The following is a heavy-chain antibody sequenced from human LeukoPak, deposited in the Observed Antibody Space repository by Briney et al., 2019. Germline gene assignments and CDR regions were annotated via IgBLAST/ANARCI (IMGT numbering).Heavy chain of an antibody. Sequence: SETLSLTCTVSGGSISSYYWSWIRQPPGKGLEWIGYIYYSGSTNYNPSLKSRVTISVDTSKNQFSLKLSSVTAADTAVYCCARYGTQLVRENWFDPWGQGTLVTVSS. CDR3: ARYGTQLVRENWFDP. CDR1: GGSISSYY. CDR2: IYYSGST. J-gene: IGHJ5*02. V-gene: IGHV4-59*01. D-gene: IGHD6-6*01.